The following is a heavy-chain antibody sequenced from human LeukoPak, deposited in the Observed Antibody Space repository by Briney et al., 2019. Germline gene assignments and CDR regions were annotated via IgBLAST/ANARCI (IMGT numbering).Heavy chain of an antibody. Sequence: GGSLRLSCAASGFTFSSYWMNWARQAPGKGLEWVANIKEDGSDKYYVDSVKGRFTISRDNAKNSLYLQMNSLRAEDTAVYYCARNSGWFRFDYWGQGTLVTVSS. D-gene: IGHD6-19*01. CDR3: ARNSGWFRFDY. V-gene: IGHV3-7*03. CDR1: GFTFSSYW. J-gene: IGHJ4*02. CDR2: IKEDGSDK.